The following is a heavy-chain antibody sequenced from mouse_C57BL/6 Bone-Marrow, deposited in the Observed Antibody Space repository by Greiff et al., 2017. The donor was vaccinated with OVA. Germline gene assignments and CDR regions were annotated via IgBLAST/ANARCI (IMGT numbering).Heavy chain of an antibody. CDR2: INPDSSTI. V-gene: IGHV4-1*01. CDR1: GVDFSRYW. CDR3: ARYYYGSSMSYWYFDV. J-gene: IGHJ1*03. D-gene: IGHD1-1*01. Sequence: AAEGVDFSRYWMSWVRRAPGKGLEWIGEINPDSSTINYAPSLKDKFIISRDNAKNTLYLQMSKVRSEDTALYYCARYYYGSSMSYWYFDVWGTGTTVTVSS.